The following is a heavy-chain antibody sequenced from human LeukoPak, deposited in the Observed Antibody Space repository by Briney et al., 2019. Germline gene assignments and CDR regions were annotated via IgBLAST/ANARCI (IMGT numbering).Heavy chain of an antibody. Sequence: SETLSLTCTVSGGSISSYYWSWIRQPAGKGLEWIGRIYSSGSTDYSPSLKSRVTMSVDTSKNQFSLQLFSVTAADTALYYCARGYGAAAREAFDIWGQGTLVTVSS. V-gene: IGHV4-4*07. CDR2: IYSSGST. CDR3: ARGYGAAAREAFDI. CDR1: GGSISSYY. D-gene: IGHD4/OR15-4a*01. J-gene: IGHJ3*02.